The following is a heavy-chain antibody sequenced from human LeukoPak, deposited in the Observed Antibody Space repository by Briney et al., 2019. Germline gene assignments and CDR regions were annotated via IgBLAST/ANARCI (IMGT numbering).Heavy chain of an antibody. J-gene: IGHJ6*02. CDR3: ARKLQYYYYYGMDV. Sequence: PSETLSLTCAVYGGSFSGYYWSWIRQPPGKGLEWIGEINHSGSTNYNPSLKSRVTISVDTSKNQFSLKLSSVTAADTAVYYCARKLQYYYYYGMDVWGQGTTVTVSS. CDR2: INHSGST. D-gene: IGHD4-11*01. CDR1: GGSFSGYY. V-gene: IGHV4-34*01.